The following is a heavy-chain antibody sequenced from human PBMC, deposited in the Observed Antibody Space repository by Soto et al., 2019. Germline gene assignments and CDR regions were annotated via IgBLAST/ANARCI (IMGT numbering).Heavy chain of an antibody. D-gene: IGHD6-6*01. CDR3: ARDGDSSSFYYYYGMDV. Sequence: QVQLQESGPGLVKPSQTLSLTCTVSGGSISSGDYYWSWIRQPPGKGLEWIGYIYYSGSTYYNPSLKSRVTISVDTSKNQCSLKLSSVTAADTAVYYCARDGDSSSFYYYYGMDVWGQGTTVTVSS. CDR2: IYYSGST. CDR1: GGSISSGDYY. V-gene: IGHV4-30-4*01. J-gene: IGHJ6*02.